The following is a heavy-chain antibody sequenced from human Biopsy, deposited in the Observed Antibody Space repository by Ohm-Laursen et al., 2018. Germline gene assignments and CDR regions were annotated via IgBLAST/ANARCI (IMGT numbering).Heavy chain of an antibody. J-gene: IGHJ5*02. D-gene: IGHD4-17*01. V-gene: IGHV1-69*01. CDR1: GAIFSNYA. CDR3: ARLAQIYGDSPFDP. Sequence: SSVKVSCKASGAIFSNYAITWVRQAPGQGLEWMGGIIPLFGAPNYAQKIQGRLTITADESKSTTYMELSSLRSEDTAVHYCARLAQIYGDSPFDPWGQGTLVTVSS. CDR2: IIPLFGAP.